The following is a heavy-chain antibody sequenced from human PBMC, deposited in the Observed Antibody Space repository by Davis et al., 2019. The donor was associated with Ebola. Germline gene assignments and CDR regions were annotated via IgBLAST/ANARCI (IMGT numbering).Heavy chain of an antibody. CDR2: IFPGDSDT. Sequence: KVSCKGSVYSFTSHWIVWVRQMPGKGLECMGIIFPGDSDTRYSPSFQGQVTISADKSISTAYLQWSSLKASDTAMYYCARLRDGYNYWNDYWGQGTLVTVSS. CDR3: ARLRDGYNYWNDY. CDR1: VYSFTSHW. J-gene: IGHJ4*02. D-gene: IGHD5-24*01. V-gene: IGHV5-51*01.